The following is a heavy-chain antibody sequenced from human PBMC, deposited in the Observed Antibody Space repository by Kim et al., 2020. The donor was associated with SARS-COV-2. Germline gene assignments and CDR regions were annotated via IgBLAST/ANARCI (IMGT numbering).Heavy chain of an antibody. CDR3: ARYGDNAFDI. Sequence: NTNYAQKLQGRVTMTTDTSTSTAYMELRSLRSDDTAVYYCARYGDNAFDIWGQGTMVTVSS. D-gene: IGHD4-17*01. V-gene: IGHV1-18*01. J-gene: IGHJ3*02. CDR2: NT.